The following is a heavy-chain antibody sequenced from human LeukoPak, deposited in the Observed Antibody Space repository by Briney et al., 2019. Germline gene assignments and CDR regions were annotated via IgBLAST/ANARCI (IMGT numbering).Heavy chain of an antibody. CDR1: GGTFSSYT. V-gene: IGHV1-69*04. CDR3: ARDPLYDSSGYYYYYYGMDV. D-gene: IGHD3-22*01. CDR2: IIPILGIA. J-gene: IGHJ6*02. Sequence: GASVKVSCKASGGTFSSYTISWVRQAPGQGLEWMGRIIPILGIANYAQKFQGRVTITADKSTSTAHMELSSLRSEDTAVYYCARDPLYDSSGYYYYYYGMDVWGQGTTVTVSS.